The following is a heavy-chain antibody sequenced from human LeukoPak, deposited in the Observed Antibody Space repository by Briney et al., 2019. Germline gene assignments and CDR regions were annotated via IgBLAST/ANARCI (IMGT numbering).Heavy chain of an antibody. J-gene: IGHJ6*03. D-gene: IGHD6-13*01. CDR3: ARGAAAKPYYYYYYMDV. CDR1: GGTFSSYT. V-gene: IGHV1-69*05. Sequence: SSVKVSCKASGGTFSSYTISWVRQAPGQGLEWMGRIIPIFGTANYAQKFQGRVTITTDESTSTAYMELSSLRSEDTAVYYCARGAAAKPYYYYYYMDVWGKGTTVTVSS. CDR2: IIPIFGTA.